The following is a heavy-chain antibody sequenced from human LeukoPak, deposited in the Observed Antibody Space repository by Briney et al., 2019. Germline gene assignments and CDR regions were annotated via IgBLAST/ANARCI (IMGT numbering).Heavy chain of an antibody. CDR1: GGSFSVYY. D-gene: IGHD3-3*01. Sequence: PSETLSLTCAVYGGSFSVYYWSWIRQPPGKGLEWIGEINHSGSTNYNPSLKSRVTISVDTSKNQFSLKLTSVTAADTAVYYCARGDTIFGVVSKGNWFDPWGQGTLDTVSS. CDR3: ARGDTIFGVVSKGNWFDP. J-gene: IGHJ5*02. V-gene: IGHV4-34*01. CDR2: INHSGST.